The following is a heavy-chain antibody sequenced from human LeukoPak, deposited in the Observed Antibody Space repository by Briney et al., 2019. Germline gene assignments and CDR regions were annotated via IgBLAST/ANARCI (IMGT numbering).Heavy chain of an antibody. CDR3: ARAPIAVAGNFDY. D-gene: IGHD6-19*01. Sequence: ASVKVSCKASGGTFSSYAISWVRQAPGQGLEWMGRIIPIFGTANYAQKVHGRVTITTDESTNTAYMELSSLRSEDTAVYYCARAPIAVAGNFDYWGQGTLVTVSS. CDR1: GGTFSSYA. V-gene: IGHV1-69*05. J-gene: IGHJ4*02. CDR2: IIPIFGTA.